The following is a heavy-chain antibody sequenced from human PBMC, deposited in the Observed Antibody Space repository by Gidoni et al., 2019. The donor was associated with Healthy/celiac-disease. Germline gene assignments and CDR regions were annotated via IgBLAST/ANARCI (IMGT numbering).Heavy chain of an antibody. J-gene: IGHJ4*02. CDR3: AKDRGEVDTAMTYYFDY. CDR2: ISWNSGSI. V-gene: IGHV3-9*01. Sequence: EVQLVESGGGLVQPGRSLRLSCAASGFTFDDYAMHWVRQAPGKGLEWVSGISWNSGSIGYADSVKGRFTISRDNAKNSLYLQMNSLRAEDTALYYCAKDRGEVDTAMTYYFDYWGQGTLVTVSS. D-gene: IGHD5-18*01. CDR1: GFTFDDYA.